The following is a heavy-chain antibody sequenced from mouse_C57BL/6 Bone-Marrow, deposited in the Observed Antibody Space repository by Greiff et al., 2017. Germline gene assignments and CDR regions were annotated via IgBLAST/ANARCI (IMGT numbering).Heavy chain of an antibody. CDR3: ARWLRRGYYAMDY. Sequence: VQLQQSGPELVKPGASVQISCKASGYTFTDYYMNWVKQSHGKSLEWIGDINPNNGGTSYNQKFKGKATLTVDKSSSTAYMGLRSLTSEDSAVYYCARWLRRGYYAMDYWGQGTSVTVSS. CDR2: INPNNGGT. V-gene: IGHV1-26*01. D-gene: IGHD2-2*01. J-gene: IGHJ4*01. CDR1: GYTFTDYY.